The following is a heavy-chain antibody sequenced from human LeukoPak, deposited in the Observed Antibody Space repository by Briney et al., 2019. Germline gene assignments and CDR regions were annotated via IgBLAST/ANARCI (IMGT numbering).Heavy chain of an antibody. Sequence: GGSLRLSCAASGLTFSSYEMNWVRQAPGKGLEWISYISGSGGGTYYADSVKGRFTISRDNAKSSLFLQMNSLRAEDTAVYHCVREEEMERLDPWGQGTLVTVSS. CDR1: GLTFSSYE. V-gene: IGHV3-48*03. J-gene: IGHJ5*02. CDR3: VREEEMERLDP. D-gene: IGHD1-1*01. CDR2: ISGSGGGT.